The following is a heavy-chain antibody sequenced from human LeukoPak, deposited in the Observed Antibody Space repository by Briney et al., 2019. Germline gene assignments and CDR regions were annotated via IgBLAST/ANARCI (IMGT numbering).Heavy chain of an antibody. CDR3: AKDICGGNCYPHGGY. D-gene: IGHD2-21*01. CDR2: ILYDGRNK. Sequence: GGYLRLSCAASTFTFSNFGMLWVGHAQDKERVGVAFILYDGRNKYYADSVQGRFTTSRDNSMNTLYLQMSSLRAEDTAIYYCAKDICGGNCYPHGGYWGQGSLVTVSS. CDR1: TFTFSNFG. J-gene: IGHJ4*02. V-gene: IGHV3-30*02.